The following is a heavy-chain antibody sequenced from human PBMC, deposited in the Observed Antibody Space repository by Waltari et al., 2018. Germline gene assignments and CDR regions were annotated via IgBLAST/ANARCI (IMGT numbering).Heavy chain of an antibody. CDR2: ISYDGSNK. Sequence: QVQLVESGGGVVQPGRSLRLSCAASGFTFSSYGMHWVRQAPGKGLEWVAVISYDGSNKYYADSVKGRFTISRDNSKNTLYLQMNSLRAEDTAVYYCAKGPSEYSSSWSTPHYYFDYWGQGTLVTVSS. CDR1: GFTFSSYG. CDR3: AKGPSEYSSSWSTPHYYFDY. V-gene: IGHV3-30*18. D-gene: IGHD6-13*01. J-gene: IGHJ4*02.